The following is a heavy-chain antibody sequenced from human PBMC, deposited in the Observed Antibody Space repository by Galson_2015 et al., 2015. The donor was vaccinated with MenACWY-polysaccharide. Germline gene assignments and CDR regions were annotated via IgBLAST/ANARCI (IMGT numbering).Heavy chain of an antibody. D-gene: IGHD3/OR15-3a*01. V-gene: IGHV3-23*01. CDR3: ASQTWTGYFDY. Sequence: SLRLSCAASGFTFSNYGMAWVRQAPGKGLDWVSAMSRSGTTYYAASVKGRFTISRDNAKNSLYLQMNSLRAEDTAMYYCASQTWTGYFDYWGQGILVTVSS. CDR1: GFTFSNYG. J-gene: IGHJ4*02. CDR2: MSRSGTT.